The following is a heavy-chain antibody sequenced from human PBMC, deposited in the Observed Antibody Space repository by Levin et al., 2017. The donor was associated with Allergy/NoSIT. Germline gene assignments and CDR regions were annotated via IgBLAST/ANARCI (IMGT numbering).Heavy chain of an antibody. V-gene: IGHV1-46*01. CDR3: ARGGRLGGGPFDY. CDR2: INPSGGST. CDR1: GYTFTRYY. J-gene: IGHJ4*02. D-gene: IGHD3-16*01. Sequence: ASVKVSCKASGYTFTRYYMNWVRQAPGQGLEWMGIINPSGGSTTYAQKFQGRVTMTRDTSTSTVYMELTSLRSDDTAVYFCARGGRLGGGPFDYWSQGTLVTVSS.